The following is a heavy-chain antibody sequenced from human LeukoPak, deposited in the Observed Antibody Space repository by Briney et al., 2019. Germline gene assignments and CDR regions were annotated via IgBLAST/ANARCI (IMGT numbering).Heavy chain of an antibody. CDR3: AKFSSLLYDSYFDY. Sequence: GRSLRLSCAASGFTFSSYGMHWVRQAPGKGLEWVAVISYDGSNKYYADSVKGRFTISRDNSKNTLYLQMNSLRAEDTAVYYCAKFSSLLYDSYFDYWGQGTLVTVSS. D-gene: IGHD2-2*02. CDR2: ISYDGSNK. CDR1: GFTFSSYG. V-gene: IGHV3-30*18. J-gene: IGHJ4*02.